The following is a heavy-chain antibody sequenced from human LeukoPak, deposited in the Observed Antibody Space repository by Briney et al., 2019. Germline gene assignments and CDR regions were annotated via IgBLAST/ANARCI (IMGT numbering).Heavy chain of an antibody. CDR1: GLIFSTYA. J-gene: IGHJ4*02. CDR2: ILASGGTT. Sequence: GGSLRLSCAASGLIFSTYAMTWVRQAPGKGLEWVSSILASGGTTYYADSVKGRFTISRDNSNNTLYLQMISLRAEDTAVYYCARGVPVPAGIDCWGQGTLVTVSS. CDR3: ARGVPVPAGIDC. D-gene: IGHD2-2*01. V-gene: IGHV3-23*01.